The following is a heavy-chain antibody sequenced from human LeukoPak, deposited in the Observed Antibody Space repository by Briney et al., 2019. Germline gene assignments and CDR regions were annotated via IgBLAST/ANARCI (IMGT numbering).Heavy chain of an antibody. CDR1: GYTFTSYY. J-gene: IGHJ4*02. D-gene: IGHD1-26*01. Sequence: ASVKVSCKASGYTFTSYYMHWVRQAPGQGLEWMGWISAYNGNTNYAQKLQGRVTMTTDTSTSTAYMELRSLRSDDTAVYYCARGSIVGATFDYFDYWGQGTLVTVSS. CDR2: ISAYNGNT. V-gene: IGHV1-18*04. CDR3: ARGSIVGATFDYFDY.